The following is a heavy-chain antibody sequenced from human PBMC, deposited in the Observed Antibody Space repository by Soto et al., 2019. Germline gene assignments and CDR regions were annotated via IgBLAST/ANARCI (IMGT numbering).Heavy chain of an antibody. CDR2: ISDGSDYI. CDR3: ARYDSSGYYWPYYYYGLDV. Sequence: GGSLGLSCVASGFTFTSYSMNWVRQAPGKGLEWVSSISDGSDYIVYADSMKGRFTISRDNAKNSLYLQMNSLRAEDTAVYYCARYDSSGYYWPYYYYGLDVWGQGTTVTVSS. D-gene: IGHD3-22*01. CDR1: GFTFTSYS. V-gene: IGHV3-21*01. J-gene: IGHJ6*02.